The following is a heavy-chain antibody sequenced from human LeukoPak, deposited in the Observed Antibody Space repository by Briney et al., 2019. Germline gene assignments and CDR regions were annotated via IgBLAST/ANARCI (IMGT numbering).Heavy chain of an antibody. CDR3: ARDSILRYGMDV. D-gene: IGHD3-3*01. CDR2: FDPEDGET. V-gene: IGHV1-24*01. CDR1: GYTLTELS. Sequence: ASVKVSCKVSGYTLTELSMHWVRQAPGKGLEWMGGFDPEDGETIYAQKFQGGVTMTEDTSTDTAYMELSSLRSDDTAVYYCARDSILRYGMDVWGQGTTVTVSS. J-gene: IGHJ6*02.